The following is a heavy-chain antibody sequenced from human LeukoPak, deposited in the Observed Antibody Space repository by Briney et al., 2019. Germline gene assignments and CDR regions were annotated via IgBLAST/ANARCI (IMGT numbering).Heavy chain of an antibody. Sequence: GRSLRLSCAASGFTFSSYAMHWVRQAPGKGLEWVAVISYDGSNKYYADSVKGRFTISRDNSKNTLYLQMNSLRAEDTAVYYCARGAAVKDWNDDGYYYYGMDVWGQGTTVTVSS. CDR1: GFTFSSYA. J-gene: IGHJ6*02. CDR3: ARGAAVKDWNDDGYYYYGMDV. D-gene: IGHD1-1*01. CDR2: ISYDGSNK. V-gene: IGHV3-30-3*01.